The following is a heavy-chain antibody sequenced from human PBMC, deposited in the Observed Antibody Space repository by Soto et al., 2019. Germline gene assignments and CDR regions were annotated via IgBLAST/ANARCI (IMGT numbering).Heavy chain of an antibody. J-gene: IGHJ4*02. V-gene: IGHV3-21*01. CDR1: KFTFRSYS. Sequence: EVQLVESGGGLVKPGGSLRLSCAASKFTFRSYSMNWVRQSPGKGLEWVSSISSSSNYRYYADSVRGRFSISRDNAKNSLYLQMDSLRAEDTAVYYCARVYSDTSGYYYFDYWGQGTLVTVSS. D-gene: IGHD3-22*01. CDR3: ARVYSDTSGYYYFDY. CDR2: ISSSSNYR.